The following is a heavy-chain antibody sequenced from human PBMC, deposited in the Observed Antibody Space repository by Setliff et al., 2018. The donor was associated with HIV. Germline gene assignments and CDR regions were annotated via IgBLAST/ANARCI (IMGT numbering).Heavy chain of an antibody. CDR3: ARGPDVRTGESAFDI. Sequence: SETLSLTCTVSGGSISSYYWSWIRQPPGKGLEWIGYVYPTSGTSNYNPSLRGRVAISVDASNNLFSLNLKSVTAADTAVYYCARGPDVRTGESAFDIWGQGTTVTVSS. CDR1: GGSISSYY. V-gene: IGHV4-4*08. J-gene: IGHJ3*02. CDR2: VYPTSGTS.